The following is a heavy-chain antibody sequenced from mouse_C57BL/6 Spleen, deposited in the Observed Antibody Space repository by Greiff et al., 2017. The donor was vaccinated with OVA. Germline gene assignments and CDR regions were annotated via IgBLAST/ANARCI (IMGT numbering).Heavy chain of an antibody. J-gene: IGHJ2*01. CDR3: ARSGGNLHFDY. CDR2: INPSTGGT. Sequence: VQLQQSGPELVKPGASVKISCKASGYSFTGYYMNWVKQSPEQSLEWIGEINPSTGGTTYNQKFKAKATLTVDESSSTAYMQLKSLTSEDSAVYYCARSGGNLHFDYWGQGTTLTVSS. D-gene: IGHD2-1*01. CDR1: GYSFTGYY. V-gene: IGHV1-42*01.